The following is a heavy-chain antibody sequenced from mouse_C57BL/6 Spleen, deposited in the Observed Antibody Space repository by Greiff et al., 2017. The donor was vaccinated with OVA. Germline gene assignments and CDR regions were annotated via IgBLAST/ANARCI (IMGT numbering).Heavy chain of an antibody. V-gene: IGHV1-42*01. D-gene: IGHD2-4*01. CDR2: INPSTGGT. CDR3: ARGGLPPFAY. J-gene: IGHJ3*01. Sequence: VQLKESGPELVKPGASVKISCKASGYSFTGYYMNWVKQSPEKSLEWIGEINPSTGGTTYNQKFKAKATLTVDKSSSTAYMQLKSLTSEDSAVYYCARGGLPPFAYWGKGTLVTVSA. CDR1: GYSFTGYY.